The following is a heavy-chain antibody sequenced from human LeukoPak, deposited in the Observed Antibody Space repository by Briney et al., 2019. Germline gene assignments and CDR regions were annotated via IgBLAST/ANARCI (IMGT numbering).Heavy chain of an antibody. J-gene: IGHJ6*02. CDR3: ARGSMVRGTTDNYYYYGMDV. V-gene: IGHV4-34*01. CDR1: GGSFSGYY. D-gene: IGHD3-10*01. CDR2: INHSGST. Sequence: PSETLSLTCAVYGGSFSGYYWSWIRQPPGKGLEWIGEINHSGSTNCNPSLKSRVTISVDTSKNQFSLKLSSVTAADTAVYYCARGSMVRGTTDNYYYYGMDVWGQGTTVTVSS.